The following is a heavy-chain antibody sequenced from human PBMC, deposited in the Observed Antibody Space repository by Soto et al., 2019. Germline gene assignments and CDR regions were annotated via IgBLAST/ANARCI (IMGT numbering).Heavy chain of an antibody. CDR2: ISYDGSNK. J-gene: IGHJ4*02. V-gene: IGHV3-30-3*01. CDR1: GFTFSSYA. Sequence: PGGSLRLSCAASGFTFSSYAMHWVRQAPGKGLEWVAVISYDGSNKYCADSVKGRFTISRDNSKNTLYLQMNSLRAEDTAVYYCARSLYYDSSGPTIHWGQGTLVTVSS. D-gene: IGHD3-22*01. CDR3: ARSLYYDSSGPTIH.